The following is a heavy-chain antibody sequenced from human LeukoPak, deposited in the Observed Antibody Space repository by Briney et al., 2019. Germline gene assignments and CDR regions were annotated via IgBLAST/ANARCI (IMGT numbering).Heavy chain of an antibody. CDR2: IYYSGST. V-gene: IGHV4-59*08. CDR3: ARHGSRYCSSTSCQYYYYGMDV. Sequence: SETLSLTCTVSGGSISSYYWSWIRQPPGKGLEWIVYIYYSGSTDYNPSLKSRVTISVDTSKNQFSLKLSSVTAADTAVYYCARHGSRYCSSTSCQYYYYGMDVWGQGTTVTVSS. CDR1: GGSISSYY. J-gene: IGHJ6*02. D-gene: IGHD2-2*01.